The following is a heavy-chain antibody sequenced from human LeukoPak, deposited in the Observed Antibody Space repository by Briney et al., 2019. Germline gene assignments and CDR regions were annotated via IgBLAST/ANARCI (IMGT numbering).Heavy chain of an antibody. Sequence: GGSLRLSCAASGFTFSSYAMSWVRQAPGKGLEWVSAISGSGGSTYYADSVKGRFTISRDNSKNTLYLQMNSLRAEDTAVYYCAKDVVVTVIPDYFDYWGQGTLVTVSS. CDR1: GFTFSSYA. CDR3: AKDVVVTVIPDYFDY. CDR2: ISGSGGST. J-gene: IGHJ4*02. D-gene: IGHD2-21*02. V-gene: IGHV3-23*01.